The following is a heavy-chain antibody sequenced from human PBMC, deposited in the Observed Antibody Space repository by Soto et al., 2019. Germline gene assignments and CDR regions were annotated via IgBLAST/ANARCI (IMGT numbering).Heavy chain of an antibody. Sequence: SETLSLTCAVSGGSISSGGYSWSWIRQPPGKGLEWIGYIYHSGSTYYNPSLKSRVTISVDRSKNQFSLKLSSVTAADTAVYYCARINFDYYDSSGYSRWFDPWGQGTLVTVS. J-gene: IGHJ5*02. CDR1: GGSISSGGYS. CDR2: IYHSGST. D-gene: IGHD3-22*01. CDR3: ARINFDYYDSSGYSRWFDP. V-gene: IGHV4-30-2*01.